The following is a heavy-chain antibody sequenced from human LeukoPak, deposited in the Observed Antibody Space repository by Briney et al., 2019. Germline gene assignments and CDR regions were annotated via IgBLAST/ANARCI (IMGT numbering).Heavy chain of an antibody. V-gene: IGHV1-69*13. CDR3: ASSFQHCSGGSCYSEFAY. D-gene: IGHD2-15*01. Sequence: ASVRVSCKASVGTFSSYAISWVRQAPGQGLEWMGGIIPIFGTANYAQKFQGRVTITADESTSTAYMELSSLRSEDTAVYYCASSFQHCSGGSCYSEFAYWGQGTLVTVSS. CDR1: VGTFSSYA. CDR2: IIPIFGTA. J-gene: IGHJ4*02.